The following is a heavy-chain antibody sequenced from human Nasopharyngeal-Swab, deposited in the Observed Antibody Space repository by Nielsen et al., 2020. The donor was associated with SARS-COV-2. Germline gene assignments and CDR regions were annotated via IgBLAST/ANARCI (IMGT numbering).Heavy chain of an antibody. CDR2: IKSKTDGGTT. V-gene: IGHV3-15*01. J-gene: IGHJ3*02. CDR1: GFTFSNAW. CDR3: TTRGVVYCGGDCYSPGAFDI. D-gene: IGHD2-21*02. Sequence: GGSLRLSCAASGFTFSNAWMSWVRQAPGKGLEWVGRIKSKTDGGTTDYAAPVNGRFTISRDDSKNTLYLQMNSLKTEDTAVYYCTTRGVVYCGGDCYSPGAFDIWGQGTMVTVSS.